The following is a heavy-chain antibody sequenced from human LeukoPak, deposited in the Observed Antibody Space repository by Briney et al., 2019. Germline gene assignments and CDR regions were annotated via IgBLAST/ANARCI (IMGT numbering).Heavy chain of an antibody. J-gene: IGHJ4*02. CDR1: GGSISGYY. V-gene: IGHV4-39*01. CDR2: IYYSGST. Sequence: SETLSLTCTVSGGSISGYYWGWIRQPPGKGLEWIGSIYYSGSTYYNPSLKSRVTISVDTSKNQFSLKLSSVTAADTAVYYCASGYYYDSSGYVDYWGQGTLVTVSS. CDR3: ASGYYYDSSGYVDY. D-gene: IGHD3-22*01.